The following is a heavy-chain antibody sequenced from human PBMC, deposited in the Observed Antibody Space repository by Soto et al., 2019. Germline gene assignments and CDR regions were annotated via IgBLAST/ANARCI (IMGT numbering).Heavy chain of an antibody. Sequence: ASVXXSCKASGXTXTXXGXXXVXQAPGQGLEWMGWISAYNGNTNYAQKLQGRVTMTTDTSTSTAYMELRSLRSDDTAVYYCARDRYYDSSGYSFDYWGQGTLVTVSS. CDR3: ARDRYYDSSGYSFDY. CDR2: ISAYNGNT. D-gene: IGHD3-22*01. V-gene: IGHV1-18*01. CDR1: GXTXTXXG. J-gene: IGHJ4*02.